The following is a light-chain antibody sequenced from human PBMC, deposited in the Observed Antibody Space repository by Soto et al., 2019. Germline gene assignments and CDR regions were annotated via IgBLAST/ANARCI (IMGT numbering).Light chain of an antibody. CDR2: EVT. CDR3: SSYTTSTTLDV. CDR1: SSDVGGSDH. Sequence: QSALTQPASVSGSPGQSITICCTGTSSDVGGSDHVSWYQQHPGKAPKLIIYEVTNWPSGVSHRFSGSKSGNTASLTISGLQAEDEADYYCSSYTTSTTLDVFGTGTKVTVL. J-gene: IGLJ1*01. V-gene: IGLV2-14*01.